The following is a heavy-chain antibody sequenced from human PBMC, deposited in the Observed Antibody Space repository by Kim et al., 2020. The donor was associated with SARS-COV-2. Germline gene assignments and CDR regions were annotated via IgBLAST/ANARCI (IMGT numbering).Heavy chain of an antibody. Sequence: SETLSLTCTVAGGSISSSSYYWGWIRQPPGKGLEWIGSIYYSGSTYYNPSLKSRVTISVDTSKNQFSLKLSSVTAADTAVYYCARDHGSGSYGYWGQGTLVTVSS. D-gene: IGHD3-10*01. CDR2: IYYSGST. CDR1: GGSISSSSYY. CDR3: ARDHGSGSYGY. V-gene: IGHV4-39*01. J-gene: IGHJ4*02.